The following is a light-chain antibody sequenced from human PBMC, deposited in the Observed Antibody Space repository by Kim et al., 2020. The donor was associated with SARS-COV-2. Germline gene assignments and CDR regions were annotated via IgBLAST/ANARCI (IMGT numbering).Light chain of an antibody. CDR3: QQYNNWPYT. V-gene: IGKV3-15*01. J-gene: IGKJ2*01. Sequence: EIVMTQSPATLSVSPGERATLSCRASQSVSSKLAWYQQKPGQAPRFLIYAASTRATGIPGRFSGSGSGTEFTLTISSLQSEDFAVYYCQQYNNWPYTFGQGTKLEI. CDR2: AAS. CDR1: QSVSSK.